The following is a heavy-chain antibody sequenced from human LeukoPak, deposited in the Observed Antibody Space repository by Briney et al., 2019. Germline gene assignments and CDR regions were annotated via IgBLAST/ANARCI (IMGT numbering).Heavy chain of an antibody. CDR2: ISSSSSYI. D-gene: IGHD1-26*01. Sequence: GRSLRLSCAASGFTFSSYSMNWVRQAPGKGLEWVSSISSSSSYIYYADSVKGRFTISRDNAKNSLYLQMNSLRAEDTAVYYCARDQVVGADFDYWGQGTLVTVSS. J-gene: IGHJ4*02. CDR1: GFTFSSYS. CDR3: ARDQVVGADFDY. V-gene: IGHV3-21*01.